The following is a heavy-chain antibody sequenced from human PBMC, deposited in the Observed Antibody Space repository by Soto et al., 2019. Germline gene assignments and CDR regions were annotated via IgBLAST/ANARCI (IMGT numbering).Heavy chain of an antibody. Sequence: ASVKVSCKASGYTFISYGISWVRQAAGQGLEWMGWISAYNGNTNYAQKLQGRVTMTTDTTTSTAYMELRSLRSDDTAVYYCARAREGVYSSSDILDYWGQGTLVTVSS. CDR2: ISAYNGNT. CDR3: ARAREGVYSSSDILDY. CDR1: GYTFISYG. D-gene: IGHD6-6*01. J-gene: IGHJ4*01. V-gene: IGHV1-18*01.